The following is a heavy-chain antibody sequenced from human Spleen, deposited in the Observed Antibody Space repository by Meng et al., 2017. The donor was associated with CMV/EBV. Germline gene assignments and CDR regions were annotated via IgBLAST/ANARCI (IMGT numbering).Heavy chain of an antibody. CDR1: GHSVSSQSAG. CDR2: TYYRSKWYS. V-gene: IGHV6-1*01. CDR3: ASGLGGSYYFDY. D-gene: IGHD1-26*01. Sequence: SQTLLLTCAISGHSVSSQSAGWNWIRQSPSRGLEWLGRTYYRSKWYSDYALSVKGRMTINPDTSKNQFSLQLNSVTPDDTAVYYCASGLGGSYYFDYWGQGTLVTVSS. J-gene: IGHJ4*02.